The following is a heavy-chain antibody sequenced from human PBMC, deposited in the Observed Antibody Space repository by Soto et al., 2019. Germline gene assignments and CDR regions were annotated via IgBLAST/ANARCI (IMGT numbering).Heavy chain of an antibody. V-gene: IGHV3-21*01. D-gene: IGHD1-1*01. J-gene: IGHJ3*02. Sequence: LRLSCGASVFTFSSYSMNCVLQAPGKGLEWVSSISSSSSYIYYADSVKGRFTISRDNAKNSLYLQMNSLRAEDTAVYYCARVPKLDDAFDIWGQGTMVTVSS. CDR2: ISSSSSYI. CDR3: ARVPKLDDAFDI. CDR1: VFTFSSYS.